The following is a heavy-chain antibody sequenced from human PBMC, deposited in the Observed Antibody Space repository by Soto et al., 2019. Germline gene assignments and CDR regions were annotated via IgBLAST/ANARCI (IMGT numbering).Heavy chain of an antibody. CDR3: ARFTYYDILTPKGGAFDI. D-gene: IGHD3-9*01. CDR2: IYYSGST. V-gene: IGHV4-61*05. J-gene: IGHJ3*02. CDR1: GGSISSSDYY. Sequence: SVTLSLTCTVSGGSISSSDYYWGWIRQPPGKGLEWIGYIYYSGSTNYNPSLKSRVTISVDTSKNQFSLKLSSVTAADTAVYYCARFTYYDILTPKGGAFDIWGQGTMVTVSS.